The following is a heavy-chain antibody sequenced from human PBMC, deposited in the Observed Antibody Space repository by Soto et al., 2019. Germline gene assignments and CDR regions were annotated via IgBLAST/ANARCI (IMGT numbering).Heavy chain of an antibody. CDR3: AMDLGYCSGGSCSWVGPVDY. V-gene: IGHV3-23*01. J-gene: IGHJ4*02. Sequence: PGGSLRLSCAVSGFTLSSYAMTWVRQAPGKGLEWVSAISDGDDDDNTYYAASVKGRFTISTDFLKNTLYLQMNSLRAEDTAVYYCAMDLGYCSGGSCSWVGPVDYWGQGTLVTVSS. D-gene: IGHD2-15*01. CDR1: GFTLSSYA. CDR2: ISDGDDDDNT.